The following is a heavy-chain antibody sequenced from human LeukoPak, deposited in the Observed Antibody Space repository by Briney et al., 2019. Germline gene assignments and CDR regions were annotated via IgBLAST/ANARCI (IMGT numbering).Heavy chain of an antibody. V-gene: IGHV1-2*02. J-gene: IGHJ3*02. CDR3: ARLTAGTGAFDI. Sequence: ASVKVSCKASGYTFTGYYMHWVRQAPGQGLEWMGWINPNSGGTNYAQKFQGRVTMTRDTSISTAYMEQSRLRSDDTAVYYCARLTAGTGAFDIWGQGAMVTVSS. CDR2: INPNSGGT. CDR1: GYTFTGYY. D-gene: IGHD6-13*01.